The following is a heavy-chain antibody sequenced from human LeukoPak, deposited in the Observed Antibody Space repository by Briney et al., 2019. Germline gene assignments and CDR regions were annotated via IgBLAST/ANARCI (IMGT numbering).Heavy chain of an antibody. V-gene: IGHV3-33*01. CDR3: ARDRGSRWFGPIDY. Sequence: GGSLRLSCAASGFTFSSHGMHWVRQAPGKGLEWVAVIWNDGSNTYHADSVKGRSTISRDNSKNTLYLQMNSLRAEDTAVYYCARDRGSRWFGPIDYWGQGTLVTVSS. J-gene: IGHJ4*02. CDR1: GFTFSSHG. D-gene: IGHD6-13*01. CDR2: IWNDGSNT.